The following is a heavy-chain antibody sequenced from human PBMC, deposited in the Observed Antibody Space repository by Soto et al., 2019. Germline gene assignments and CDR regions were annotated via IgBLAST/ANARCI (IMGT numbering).Heavy chain of an antibody. CDR2: ITPMFGTP. Sequence: QVQLVQSGAEVKKPGSSVKVSCKASGGTFSRYTITWVRQAPGQGLEWMGGITPMFGTPNYAQKFQGRVTITADESTSTADMELSSLTSEDTALYYCARDGTLYDSSAYYYLYWGQGTLVTVSS. D-gene: IGHD3-22*01. J-gene: IGHJ4*02. CDR1: GGTFSRYT. V-gene: IGHV1-69*01. CDR3: ARDGTLYDSSAYYYLY.